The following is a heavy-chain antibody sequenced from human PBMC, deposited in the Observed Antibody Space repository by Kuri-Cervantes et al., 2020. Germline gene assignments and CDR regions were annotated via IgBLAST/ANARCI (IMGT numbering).Heavy chain of an antibody. V-gene: IGHV1-69*06. Sequence: SVKVSCKASGGTFSSYAISWVRQAPGQGLEWMGGIIPIFGTPNYAQKFQGRVTVTADISTSTAYMELSSLRSEDTAVYYCARTTILATIDYYYYYMDVWGKGTTVTVSS. CDR3: ARTTILATIDYYYYYMDV. CDR1: GGTFSSYA. D-gene: IGHD1-26*01. J-gene: IGHJ6*03. CDR2: IIPIFGTP.